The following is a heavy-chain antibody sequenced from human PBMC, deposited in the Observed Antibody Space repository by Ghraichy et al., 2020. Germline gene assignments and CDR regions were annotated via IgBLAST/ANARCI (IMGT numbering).Heavy chain of an antibody. CDR3: AKGTPIITIFGVVNFPTYFDY. D-gene: IGHD3-3*01. Sequence: GGSLRLSCAASGFTFSSYAMSWVHQAPGKGLEWVSAISGSGGSTYYADSVKGRFTISRDNSKNTLYLQMNSLRAEDTAVYYCAKGTPIITIFGVVNFPTYFDYWGQGTLVTVSS. V-gene: IGHV3-23*01. CDR1: GFTFSSYA. J-gene: IGHJ4*02. CDR2: ISGSGGST.